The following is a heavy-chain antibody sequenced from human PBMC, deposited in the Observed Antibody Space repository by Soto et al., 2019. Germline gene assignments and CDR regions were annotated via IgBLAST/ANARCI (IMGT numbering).Heavy chain of an antibody. CDR2: ISYDGTNK. J-gene: IGHJ6*02. V-gene: IGHV3-30*18. Sequence: QVQLVESGGGEVQPGRSLTISCAASGFTFSTYGMHWVCQTPGRGLECVAVISYDGTNKFYSDSVKGRFTISRDNFKNTLTLQMNSLRAYDTAVYSCAKDLQSYGDYDYYCYGMDVWGLGTRVTVSS. CDR3: AKDLQSYGDYDYYCYGMDV. CDR1: GFTFSTYG. D-gene: IGHD4-17*01.